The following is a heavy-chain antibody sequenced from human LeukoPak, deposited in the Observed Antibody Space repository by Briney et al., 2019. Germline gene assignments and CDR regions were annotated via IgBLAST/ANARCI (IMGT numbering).Heavy chain of an antibody. CDR3: AKSDYYDESGHPSSFEY. Sequence: GGSLRLSCAASGFPFSSYAMSWVRQPPGKGLGWVSGVSGSGDTTYYADSVKGRFTISRDNSKNTLYLQMDSLRAEDAAIYYCAKSDYYDESGHPSSFEYWGQGTLVTVSS. J-gene: IGHJ4*02. CDR2: VSGSGDTT. CDR1: GFPFSSYA. D-gene: IGHD3-16*01. V-gene: IGHV3-23*01.